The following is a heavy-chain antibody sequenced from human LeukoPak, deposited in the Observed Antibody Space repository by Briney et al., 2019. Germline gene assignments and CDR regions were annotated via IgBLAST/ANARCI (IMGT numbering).Heavy chain of an antibody. CDR3: ARDYPPAIVVVPAAISYNWFDP. Sequence: GASVKVSCKASGYTFTSYYMHWVRQAPGQGLEWMGIINPSGGSTSYAQKFQGRVTMTRDTSTSTVYMELSSLRSEDTAVYYCARDYPPAIVVVPAAISYNWFDPWGQGTLVTVSS. J-gene: IGHJ5*02. CDR2: INPSGGST. D-gene: IGHD2-2*01. V-gene: IGHV1-46*01. CDR1: GYTFTSYY.